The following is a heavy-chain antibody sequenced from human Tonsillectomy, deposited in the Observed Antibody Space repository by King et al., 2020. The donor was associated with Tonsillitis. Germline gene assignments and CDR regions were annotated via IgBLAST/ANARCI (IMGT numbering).Heavy chain of an antibody. CDR2: INLSGST. CDR3: ARVTRFGEFLIDY. J-gene: IGHJ4*02. Sequence: VQLQQWGAGLLKPSETLSLTCAVYGGSFSGFYWSWIRQPPGKGLEWIGEINLSGSTNYNPSLKSRVTISVDTSKNQFSLKLSSVTAADTAVYYCARVTRFGEFLIDYWGQGTLVTVSS. D-gene: IGHD3-10*02. V-gene: IGHV4-34*01. CDR1: GGSFSGFY.